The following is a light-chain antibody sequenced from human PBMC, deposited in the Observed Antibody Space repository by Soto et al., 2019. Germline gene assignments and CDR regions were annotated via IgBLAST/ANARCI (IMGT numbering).Light chain of an antibody. CDR1: QSLLYSNGYNY. CDR2: MAS. Sequence: DIVMTQSPLSLSVTPGEPASISCRSSQSLLYSNGYNYLDWYLQKPGQSPQLLIYMASARVAGVPDRSTGSGSGTELTLTISRVEAEDVGVYYCMQARQTPPTFDQGTKV. V-gene: IGKV2-28*01. CDR3: MQARQTPPT. J-gene: IGKJ1*01.